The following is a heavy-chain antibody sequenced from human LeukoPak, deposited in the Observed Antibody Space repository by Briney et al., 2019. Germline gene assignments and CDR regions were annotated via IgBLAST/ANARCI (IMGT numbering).Heavy chain of an antibody. V-gene: IGHV3-48*03. CDR2: ISSSGPTI. J-gene: IGHJ4*02. D-gene: IGHD5-18*01. CDR3: ARGLDDGYSYGLDY. CDR1: GFTFSSYE. Sequence: PGGSLRLSCAASGFTFSSYEMNWVRQAPGKGGEGGSDISSSGPTIHYADSLKGRFPISRDNAKNSLYLQMSSLRAEDTAVYYCARGLDDGYSYGLDYWGQGTLVTVSS.